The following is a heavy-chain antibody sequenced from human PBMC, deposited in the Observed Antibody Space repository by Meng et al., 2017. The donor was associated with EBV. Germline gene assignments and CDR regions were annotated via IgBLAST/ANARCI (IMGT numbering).Heavy chain of an antibody. Sequence: VPGVQSGTAAQNPWAPLKASCKPSRYPLTTYGISWVRQAPRPRLGGMGWISAYNGNTNYAQKLQGRVTLTTGTSTSTAYMELRSLRSDDTAGYYCARGLDYFDYWDQGTLVTVSS. J-gene: IGHJ4*02. CDR3: ARGLDYFDY. CDR1: RYPLTTYG. CDR2: ISAYNGNT. V-gene: IGHV1-18*01.